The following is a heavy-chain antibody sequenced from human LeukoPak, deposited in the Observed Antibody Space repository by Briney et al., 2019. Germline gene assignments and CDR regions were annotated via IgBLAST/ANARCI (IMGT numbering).Heavy chain of an antibody. D-gene: IGHD3-10*01. CDR2: INHSGST. J-gene: IGHJ4*02. V-gene: IGHV4-34*01. CDR1: GGSFSGYY. Sequence: PSETLSLTCAVYGGSFSGYYWSWIRQPPGKGLEWIGEINHSGSTNYNPSLKSRVTISVDTSKNQFSLKLSSVTAADTAVYYCAREGRYYGSGCSIWGQGTLVTVSS. CDR3: AREGRYYGSGCSI.